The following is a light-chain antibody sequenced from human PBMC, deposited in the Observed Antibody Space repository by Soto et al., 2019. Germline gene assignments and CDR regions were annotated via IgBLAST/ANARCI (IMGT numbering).Light chain of an antibody. V-gene: IGKV1-9*01. Sequence: DIQLTQSPSFLSASVGDRVTITCRASQGMSSYLAWYQQKPGKAPKLLIYAASTLQSGVPSRFSGSGSGTEFTLTISSXQPEDFXTYYCQQXXGYPQTFGQGTKLEIK. CDR3: QQXXGYPQT. CDR2: AAS. J-gene: IGKJ2*01. CDR1: QGMSSY.